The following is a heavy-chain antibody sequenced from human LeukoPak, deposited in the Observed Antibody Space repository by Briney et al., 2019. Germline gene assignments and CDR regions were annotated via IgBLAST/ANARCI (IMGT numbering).Heavy chain of an antibody. D-gene: IGHD3-22*01. Sequence: ASVKVSCKASGYTFTGYYMHWVRQAPGQGLEWMGWINPNSGGTNYAQKFQGRVTMTRDTSTSTAYMELRSLRSDDTAVYYCALTYYYDSSGSDYWGQGTLVTVSS. J-gene: IGHJ4*02. CDR1: GYTFTGYY. V-gene: IGHV1-2*02. CDR2: INPNSGGT. CDR3: ALTYYYDSSGSDY.